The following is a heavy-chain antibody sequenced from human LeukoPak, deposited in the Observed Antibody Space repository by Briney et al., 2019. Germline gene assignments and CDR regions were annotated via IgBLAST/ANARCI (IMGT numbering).Heavy chain of an antibody. CDR2: IIPILGIA. V-gene: IGHV1-69*04. CDR1: GGTFSSYA. Sequence: ASVKVSCTASGGTFSSYAISWVRQAPGQGLEWMGRIIPILGIANYAQKFQGRVTITADKSTSTAYMELSSLRSEDTAVYYCARDREYSGFGVYYFDYWGQGTLVTVSS. D-gene: IGHD5-12*01. CDR3: ARDREYSGFGVYYFDY. J-gene: IGHJ4*02.